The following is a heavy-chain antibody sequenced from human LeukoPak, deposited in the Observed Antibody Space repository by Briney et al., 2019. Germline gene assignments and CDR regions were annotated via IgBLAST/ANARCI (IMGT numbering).Heavy chain of an antibody. Sequence: GGSLRLSCAASGFTFSSYSMNWVRQAPGKGLEWVSYISSSGSTIYYADSVKGRFTISRDNAKNSLYLQMNSLRAEDTAVYYCASLVGATTDDAFDIWGQGTMVTVSS. CDR2: ISSSGSTI. V-gene: IGHV3-48*04. CDR3: ASLVGATTDDAFDI. D-gene: IGHD1-26*01. CDR1: GFTFSSYS. J-gene: IGHJ3*02.